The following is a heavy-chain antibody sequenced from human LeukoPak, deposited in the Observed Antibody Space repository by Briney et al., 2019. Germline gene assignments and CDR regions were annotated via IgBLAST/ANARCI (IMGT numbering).Heavy chain of an antibody. CDR1: GCTFTSYY. J-gene: IGHJ6*02. CDR2: INPSGGST. D-gene: IGHD6-6*01. V-gene: IGHV1-46*01. CDR3: ARDLSSSSDYYYYYGMDV. Sequence: ASVRVSFKASGCTFTSYYMHWVRQAPGEGGEWMGLINPSGGSTSYAQKFQGRVTMTRDTSTSTVYMELSSLRSEDTAVYYCARDLSSSSDYYYYYGMDVWGQGTTVTVSS.